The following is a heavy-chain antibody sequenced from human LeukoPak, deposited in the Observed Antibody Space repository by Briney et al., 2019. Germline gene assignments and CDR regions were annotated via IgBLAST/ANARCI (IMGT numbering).Heavy chain of an antibody. CDR3: ARERIVVVPAAIRSKSGALDV. Sequence: GGSLRLSCAASGFTFSSYSMNWVRQAPGKGLEWVSYISSSSSTVYYADSVKGRFTIARDNAKNSLYLQMNSLRAEDTAVYYCARERIVVVPAAIRSKSGALDVWGKGTTVTVSS. V-gene: IGHV3-48*04. CDR2: ISSSSSTV. J-gene: IGHJ6*04. CDR1: GFTFSSYS. D-gene: IGHD2-2*01.